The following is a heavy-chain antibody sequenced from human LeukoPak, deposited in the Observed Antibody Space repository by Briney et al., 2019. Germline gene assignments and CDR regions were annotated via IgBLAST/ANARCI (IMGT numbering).Heavy chain of an antibody. Sequence: PGGSLRLSCAASGFTFSSYSMNWVRQAPGKGLEWVSSISSSSSYIYYADSVKGRFTISRDNAKNSLYLQMNSLRAEDTAVYYCARDYDILTGYAFDIWGQGTMVTVSS. CDR2: ISSSSSYI. V-gene: IGHV3-21*01. CDR3: ARDYDILTGYAFDI. D-gene: IGHD3-9*01. J-gene: IGHJ3*02. CDR1: GFTFSSYS.